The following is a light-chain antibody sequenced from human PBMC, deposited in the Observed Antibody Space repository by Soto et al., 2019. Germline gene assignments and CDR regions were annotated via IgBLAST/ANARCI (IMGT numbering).Light chain of an antibody. CDR1: SSDVGSYNL. J-gene: IGLJ1*01. CDR2: EVS. Sequence: QSALTQPASVSGSPGQSITISCTGTSSDVGSYNLVPWYQQHPGKAPKVMIYEVSKRPSGVSNRFSGSKSGNTASLTISGLQAEDEADYYCCSYGGSYVFGPGTKVTVL. V-gene: IGLV2-23*02. CDR3: CSYGGSYV.